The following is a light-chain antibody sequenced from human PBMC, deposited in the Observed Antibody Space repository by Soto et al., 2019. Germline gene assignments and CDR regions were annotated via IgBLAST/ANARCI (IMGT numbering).Light chain of an antibody. CDR2: DVS. V-gene: IGLV2-14*03. CDR1: SRDVGGYNY. J-gene: IGLJ1*01. Sequence: SRLNQPSSASGAPGPSITNPCTGSSRDVGGYNYVSWYQHHPGEAPKVMIYDVSNRPSGISNRFSGSKSGNTASLTISGLQADDEDDYYCNSYTSSSTYVFGTGIKVTVL. CDR3: NSYTSSSTYV.